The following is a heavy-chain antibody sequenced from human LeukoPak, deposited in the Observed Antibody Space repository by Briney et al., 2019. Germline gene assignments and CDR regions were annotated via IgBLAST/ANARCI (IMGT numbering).Heavy chain of an antibody. D-gene: IGHD5-24*01. J-gene: IGHJ4*02. Sequence: PGGSLRLSCAASGFIFSSSSMNWVRQAPGQGLEWISYISSGSNTIYYADSVKGRFSISRDNSKNTLYLQMNSLRAEDTAIYYCANCRDGYNLLDYWGQGTLVTVSS. V-gene: IGHV3-48*01. CDR3: ANCRDGYNLLDY. CDR2: ISSGSNTI. CDR1: GFIFSSSS.